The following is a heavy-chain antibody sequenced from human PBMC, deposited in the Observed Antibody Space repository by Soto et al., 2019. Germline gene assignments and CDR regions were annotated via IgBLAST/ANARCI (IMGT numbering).Heavy chain of an antibody. V-gene: IGHV1-18*01. D-gene: IGHD6-6*01. CDR2: ISAYNGNT. Sequence: AASVKVSCKASGYTFTRYGISWVGQAPGQGFEWMGWISAYNGNTKYAQKLQGRVTMTTDTSTSTAYMELRSLRSDDTAVYYCARDGYSSSSNFDYWGQGTLVTVSS. J-gene: IGHJ4*02. CDR3: ARDGYSSSSNFDY. CDR1: GYTFTRYG.